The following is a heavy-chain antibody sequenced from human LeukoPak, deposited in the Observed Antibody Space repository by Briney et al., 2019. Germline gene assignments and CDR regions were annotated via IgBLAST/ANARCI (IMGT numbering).Heavy chain of an antibody. CDR3: ARWYCNSLNCYYDY. Sequence: GGSLRLSCAAAGVTVSSNYMSWVRQVPGRGLEWVSMMYSDGTTHYLDSVKGRFTISRDNSKSTLYLQMNSLRVEDTAVYYCARWYCNSLNCYYDYWGQGTLVTVSS. D-gene: IGHD2/OR15-2a*01. V-gene: IGHV3-53*01. J-gene: IGHJ4*02. CDR1: GVTVSSNY. CDR2: MYSDGTT.